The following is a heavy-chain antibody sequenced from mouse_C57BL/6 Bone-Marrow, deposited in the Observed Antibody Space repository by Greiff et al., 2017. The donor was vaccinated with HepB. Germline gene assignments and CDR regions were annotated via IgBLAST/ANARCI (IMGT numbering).Heavy chain of an antibody. CDR2: VNPNNGVT. V-gene: IGHV1-26*01. Sequence: EVQLQHPGPDLVKPGTSVKISCKASGDSFTVYYMHWVKQSHGKSLEWIGRVNPNNGVTYYNQKFKDKAILTIDKSSTTAYMDLRSLTSADSAVYYCARRMAYWGQGTLVTVSA. CDR3: ARRMAY. CDR1: GDSFTVYY. J-gene: IGHJ3*01.